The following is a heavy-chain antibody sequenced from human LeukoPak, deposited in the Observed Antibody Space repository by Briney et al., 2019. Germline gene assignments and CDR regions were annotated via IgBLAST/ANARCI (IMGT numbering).Heavy chain of an antibody. CDR2: INPNSGGT. V-gene: IGHV1-2*02. CDR3: ARGRDYGSGSYYSYWFDP. CDR1: GYTFTGYY. J-gene: IGHJ5*02. D-gene: IGHD3-10*01. Sequence: ASVKVSCKASGYTFTGYYMHWVRQAPGQGLEWMGWINPNSGGTNYAQKFQGRVTMTRDTSISTAYMELSRLRSDDTAVYYCARGRDYGSGSYYSYWFDPWGQGTLVTVSS.